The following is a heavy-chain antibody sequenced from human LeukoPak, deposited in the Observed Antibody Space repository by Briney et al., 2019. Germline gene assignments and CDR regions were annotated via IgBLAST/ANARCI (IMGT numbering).Heavy chain of an antibody. D-gene: IGHD2-2*01. CDR1: GFTFSTYA. V-gene: IGHV3-33*08. J-gene: IGHJ3*02. Sequence: GGSLRLSCAASGFTFSTYAMSWVRQAPGKGLEWVAVIWYDGSNKYYAVSVKGRFTISRDNSKNTLYLQMNSLRVEDTAVYYCAGDDRDVVVPANDAFDIWGRGTMVTVSS. CDR2: IWYDGSNK. CDR3: AGDDRDVVVPANDAFDI.